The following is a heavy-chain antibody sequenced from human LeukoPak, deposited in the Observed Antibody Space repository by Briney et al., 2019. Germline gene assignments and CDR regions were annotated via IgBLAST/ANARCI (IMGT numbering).Heavy chain of an antibody. CDR2: TYYRPYKSNRSRWYN. CDR3: ARNYYMDV. J-gene: IGHJ6*03. V-gene: IGHV6-1*01. CDR1: GDSVSSNSVA. Sequence: SQTLSLTCAISGDSVSSNSVAWNWIRQSPSRGLEWLGRTYYRPYKSNRSRWYNEYAVFVKSRIIINPDTAKNQFSLHLNSVTPEDTAVYYCARNYYMDVWGKGTMVIVSS.